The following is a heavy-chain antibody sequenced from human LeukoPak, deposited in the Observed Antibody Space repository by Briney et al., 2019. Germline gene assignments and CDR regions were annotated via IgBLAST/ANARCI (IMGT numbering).Heavy chain of an antibody. D-gene: IGHD2-2*01. CDR1: GGSFSGYY. Sequence: PSETLSLTCAVYGGSFSGYYQSWFRQPPGKGLEWIGQIHHGGSTTYNPSLESRVTISLDSSKNQFSLKLSSVTAADTAVYYCARHIAVGFGMDVWGQGTTVTVSS. J-gene: IGHJ6*02. CDR2: IHHGGST. V-gene: IGHV4-34*01. CDR3: ARHIAVGFGMDV.